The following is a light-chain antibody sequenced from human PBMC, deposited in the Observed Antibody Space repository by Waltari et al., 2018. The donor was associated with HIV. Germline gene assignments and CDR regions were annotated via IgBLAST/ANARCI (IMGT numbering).Light chain of an antibody. J-gene: IGLJ1*01. CDR2: EVS. V-gene: IGLV2-14*01. CDR3: SSYTSSSTPYV. Sequence: QSALTQPASVSGSPGQSITISCTGTSSDVGGYNYVSWYPQHPGKAPKLMIYEVSNRPSGGSNRFSGSKAGNTASLTISGLQAEDEADYYCSSYTSSSTPYVFGTGTKVTVL. CDR1: SSDVGGYNY.